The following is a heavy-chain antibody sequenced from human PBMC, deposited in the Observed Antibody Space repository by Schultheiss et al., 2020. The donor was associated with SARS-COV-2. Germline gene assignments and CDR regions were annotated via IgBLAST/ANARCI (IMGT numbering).Heavy chain of an antibody. CDR3: ARDLSGSYSGFDY. D-gene: IGHD1-26*01. Sequence: SETLSLTCTVSGGSISSYYWSWIRQPPGKGLEWIGEINHSGSTNYNPSLKSRVTISVDTSKNQFSLKLSSVTAADTAVYYCARDLSGSYSGFDYWGQGTLVTVSS. CDR2: INHSGST. CDR1: GGSISSYY. J-gene: IGHJ4*02. V-gene: IGHV4-34*01.